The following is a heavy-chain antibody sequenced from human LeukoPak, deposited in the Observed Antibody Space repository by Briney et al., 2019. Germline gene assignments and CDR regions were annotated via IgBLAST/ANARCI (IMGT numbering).Heavy chain of an antibody. D-gene: IGHD3-9*01. CDR1: GFTFSSYA. CDR3: ARDRRTYFDWLLETNDAFDI. V-gene: IGHV3-30*04. J-gene: IGHJ3*02. CDR2: ISYDGSNK. Sequence: GGSLRLSCAASGFTFSSYAMHWVRQAPGKGLEWVAVISYDGSNKYYADPVKGRFTISRDNSKNTLYLQMNSLRAEDTAVYYCARDRRTYFDWLLETNDAFDIWGQGTMVTVSS.